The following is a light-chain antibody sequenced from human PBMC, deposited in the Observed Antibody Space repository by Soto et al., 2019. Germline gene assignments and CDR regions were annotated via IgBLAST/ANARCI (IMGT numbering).Light chain of an antibody. J-gene: IGKJ5*01. V-gene: IGKV3-15*01. Sequence: EIVMAQSPDTLSVSPGERATLSCRASQSVGINLAWYQQKPGQAPRILIYGASTRATGVPARFSGNGSGTEFTLTISSLQSEDSAVYYCQQYNNWPPITFGQGTRLEIK. CDR3: QQYNNWPPIT. CDR1: QSVGIN. CDR2: GAS.